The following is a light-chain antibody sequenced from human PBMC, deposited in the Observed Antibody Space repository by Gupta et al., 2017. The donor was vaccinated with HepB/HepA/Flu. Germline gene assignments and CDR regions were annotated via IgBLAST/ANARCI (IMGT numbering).Light chain of an antibody. Sequence: SPGTLSLSPGERGTLSCRASQTISINFLVWYQQKPGQAPRLLFYATSRATDVPDRFSGSGYGTDFTLTIDRLEPEDVAVYYCQQEDESPYTFGQGTKVEIK. J-gene: IGKJ1*01. CDR3: QQEDESPYT. V-gene: IGKV3-20*01. CDR2: ATS. CDR1: QTISINF.